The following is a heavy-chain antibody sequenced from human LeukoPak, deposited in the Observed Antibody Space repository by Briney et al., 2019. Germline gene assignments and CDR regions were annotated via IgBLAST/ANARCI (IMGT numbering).Heavy chain of an antibody. V-gene: IGHV3-49*04. CDR3: TREGRGSDAFDY. D-gene: IGHD3-16*01. Sequence: GRSLRLSCTASGFTFGDYAMSWVRQAPGKGLEWVGFIRSKAYGGTTEYAASVKGRFTISRDDSKSIAYLQMNSLKTEDTAVYYCTREGRGSDAFDYWGQGTLVTVSP. J-gene: IGHJ4*02. CDR1: GFTFGDYA. CDR2: IRSKAYGGTT.